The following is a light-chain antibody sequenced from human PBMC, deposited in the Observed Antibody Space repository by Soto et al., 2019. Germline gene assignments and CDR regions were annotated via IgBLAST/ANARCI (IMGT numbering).Light chain of an antibody. V-gene: IGLV4-69*01. CDR3: QTWGSGIVV. J-gene: IGLJ2*01. CDR2: LNSDGSH. Sequence: QLVLTQSPSASASLGASVKLTCTLSSGHSHYALAWHQQQAEKGPRYLMKLNSDGSHSKGDGIPDRFSGSSSGAERYLTISSLQSEDESDYYCQTWGSGIVVFGGGTKLTVL. CDR1: SGHSHYA.